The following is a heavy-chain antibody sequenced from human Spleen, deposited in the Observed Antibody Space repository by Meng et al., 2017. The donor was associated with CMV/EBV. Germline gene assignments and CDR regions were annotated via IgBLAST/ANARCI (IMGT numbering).Heavy chain of an antibody. CDR3: ARERTIVGALGYYYYGMDV. V-gene: IGHV3-30*02. Sequence: GESLKISCEASGFSLSSYGMHWVRQAPGKGLEWVAFIRYDGSNKYYADSVKGRFTISRDNSKNTLYLQMNSLRAEDTAVYYCARERTIVGALGYYYYGMDVWGQGTTVTVSS. CDR2: IRYDGSNK. J-gene: IGHJ6*02. CDR1: GFSLSSYG. D-gene: IGHD1-26*01.